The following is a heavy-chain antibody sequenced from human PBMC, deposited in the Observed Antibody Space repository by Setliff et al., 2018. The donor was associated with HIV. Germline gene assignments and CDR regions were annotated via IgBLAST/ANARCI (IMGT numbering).Heavy chain of an antibody. Sequence: PSETLSLTCTVSGGSISSNHYYWGWIRQPPGKGLKWIGSIFYSGTVYYGGRTYYSPSLKSRATISVDTSKSPFSLKLSSVTAADTPVYYCARTDPLRPPHYGGQGTLVTVSS. CDR2: IFYSGTVYYGGRT. CDR3: ARTDPLRPPHY. D-gene: IGHD2-21*02. CDR1: GGSISSNHYY. J-gene: IGHJ4*02. V-gene: IGHV4-39*07.